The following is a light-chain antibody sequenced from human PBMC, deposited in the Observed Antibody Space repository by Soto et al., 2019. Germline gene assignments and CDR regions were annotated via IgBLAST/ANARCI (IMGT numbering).Light chain of an antibody. CDR2: EVS. V-gene: IGLV2-8*01. Sequence: QSVLTQPPSASWSPGQSVTISCTGTSSDVGGYNYVSWYQQHPGKAPKLLIYEVSRRPSGVPDRFSGSKSGNAASLTVSGLQAEDEADYYCSSYVGTNTYVFGTGTKVTVL. CDR1: SSDVGGYNY. CDR3: SSYVGTNTYV. J-gene: IGLJ1*01.